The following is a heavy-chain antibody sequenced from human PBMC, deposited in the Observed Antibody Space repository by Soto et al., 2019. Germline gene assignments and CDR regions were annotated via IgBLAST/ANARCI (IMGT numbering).Heavy chain of an antibody. J-gene: IGHJ4*02. CDR2: IKQDGSEK. D-gene: IGHD1-26*01. CDR3: AKYSGSYSFED. V-gene: IGHV3-7*03. CDR1: GFTFSNSW. Sequence: EVQLVESGGGLVQPGGSLRLSCAASGFTFSNSWMSWVRQAPGKGLEWVANIKQDGSEKHYVDSVKGRFTISRDNPKNSLSLQMNSLRAEDTAVYYCAKYSGSYSFEDWGQGTLVTVSS.